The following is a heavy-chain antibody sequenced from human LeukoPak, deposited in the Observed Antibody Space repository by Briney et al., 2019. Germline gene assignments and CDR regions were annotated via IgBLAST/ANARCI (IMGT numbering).Heavy chain of an antibody. V-gene: IGHV1-2*02. D-gene: IGHD2-2*02. J-gene: IGHJ6*03. CDR3: ARGPRGPRYCSSTSCYTTGYYYYMDV. CDR2: INPNSGGT. CDR1: GYTFTGYY. Sequence: GASVKVSCKASGYTFTGYYMHWVRQAPGQGLEWMGWINPNSGGTNYAQKFQGRVTMTRDTSISTAYMELSRLRSDDTAVYYCARGPRGPRYCSSTSCYTTGYYYYMDVWGKGTTVTVAS.